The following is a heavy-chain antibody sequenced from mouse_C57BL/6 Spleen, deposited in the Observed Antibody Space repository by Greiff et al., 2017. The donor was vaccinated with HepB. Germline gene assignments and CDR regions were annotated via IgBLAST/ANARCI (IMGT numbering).Heavy chain of an antibody. CDR3: SSPCGGNYAMDY. CDR2: IYPRSGNT. CDR1: GYTFTSYG. Sequence: QVQLQQSGAELARPGASVKLSCKASGYTFTSYGISWVKQRTGKGLEWIGEIYPRSGNTYYNEKFKGKATLTADKSSSTAYMELRSLTSEDSAVYFCSSPCGGNYAMDYWGQGTSVTVSS. V-gene: IGHV1-81*01. J-gene: IGHJ4*01.